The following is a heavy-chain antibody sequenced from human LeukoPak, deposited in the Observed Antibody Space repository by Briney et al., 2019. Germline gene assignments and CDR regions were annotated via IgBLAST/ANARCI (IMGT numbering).Heavy chain of an antibody. CDR2: ISSSGSTM. J-gene: IGHJ6*04. CDR3: AREISVAGAYYYYGMDA. D-gene: IGHD6-19*01. Sequence: GGSLRLSCAASGFTFSSYEMNWVRQAPGKGLEWVSYISSSGSTMYYADSVKGRFTISRDNAKKSLYLQMNSLRAEDTAVYYCAREISVAGAYYYYGMDAWGKGTTVTVSS. V-gene: IGHV3-48*03. CDR1: GFTFSSYE.